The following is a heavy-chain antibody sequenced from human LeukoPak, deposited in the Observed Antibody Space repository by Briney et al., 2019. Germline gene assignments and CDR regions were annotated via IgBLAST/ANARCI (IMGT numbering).Heavy chain of an antibody. CDR2: INYRGNT. CDR3: ARRDSYSSGYYYFDY. D-gene: IGHD3-22*01. J-gene: IGHJ4*02. Sequence: PSETLSLTCTVSGGSISSSSYYRGWIRQPPGKGLDWIVIINYRGNTYYNPSLKSRVTISVDTSKNQFSLKLSSVTAADTAVYYCARRDSYSSGYYYFDYWGQGTLVTVSS. V-gene: IGHV4-39*01. CDR1: GGSISSSSYY.